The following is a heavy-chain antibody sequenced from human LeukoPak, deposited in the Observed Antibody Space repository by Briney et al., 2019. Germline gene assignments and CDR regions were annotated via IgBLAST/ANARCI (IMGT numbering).Heavy chain of an antibody. D-gene: IGHD6-19*01. CDR1: GYTFTSYD. CDR3: AKDGGQQWLTNYYSYGMDV. CDR2: IKTYNGDT. V-gene: IGHV1-18*01. J-gene: IGHJ6*02. Sequence: GASVKVSCKASGYTFTSYDINWVRQAPGQGLEWMGWIKTYNGDTNTAQKFLDRIIMTTDKSTGTAYMELRSLRSDDTAVYYCAKDGGQQWLTNYYSYGMDVWGQGTTVIVSS.